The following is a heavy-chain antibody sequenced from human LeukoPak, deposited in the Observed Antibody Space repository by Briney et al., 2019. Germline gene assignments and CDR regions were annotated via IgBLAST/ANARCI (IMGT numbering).Heavy chain of an antibody. Sequence: SGGSLRLSCAASGFMFSNYAMHWVCQTPGRGLEWVAFIRNHGGDRFYADSVKGRFTISRDNSKDTMYLQMNSLRGEDSAVYYCAQDVHWLGSDVWGKGTTVTVSS. D-gene: IGHD3-10*01. J-gene: IGHJ6*04. V-gene: IGHV3-30*02. CDR2: IRNHGGDR. CDR1: GFMFSNYA. CDR3: AQDVHWLGSDV.